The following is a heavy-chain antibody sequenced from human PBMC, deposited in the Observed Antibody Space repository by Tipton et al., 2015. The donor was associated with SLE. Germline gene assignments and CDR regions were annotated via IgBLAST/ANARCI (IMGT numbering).Heavy chain of an antibody. CDR1: GFTFSSCG. J-gene: IGHJ4*02. Sequence: SLRLSCAASGFTFSSCGMNWVRQAPGKGLEWVSFISSGSSYMYYADSVKGRFTISRDNSKNALYLQMNSLRVEDTAVYYCARDLKGRVGIVDYWGQGTLVTVSS. CDR3: ARDLKGRVGIVDY. V-gene: IGHV3-21*01. D-gene: IGHD2-21*01. CDR2: ISSGSSYM.